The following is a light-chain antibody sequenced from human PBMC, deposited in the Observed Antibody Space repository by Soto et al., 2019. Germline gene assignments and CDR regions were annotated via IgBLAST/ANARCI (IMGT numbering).Light chain of an antibody. CDR3: VSFTTSRSYV. CDR1: SSDVGGYNF. Sequence: QSGLTQPASVSGSPGQSITISCTGTSSDVGGYNFVAWYQHHPGKAPKVMIYDIINRPSGVSNRFSGSKSGNTASLTISGLQAEDEADYYCVSFTTSRSYVFGTGTKVTVL. V-gene: IGLV2-14*01. CDR2: DII. J-gene: IGLJ1*01.